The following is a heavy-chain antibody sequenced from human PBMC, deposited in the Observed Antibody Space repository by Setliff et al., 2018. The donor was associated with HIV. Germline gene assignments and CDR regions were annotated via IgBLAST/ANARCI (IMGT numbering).Heavy chain of an antibody. V-gene: IGHV3-72*01. CDR3: TRHVDSGTYMDV. CDR1: GFTLSDHY. Sequence: PGGSLRLSCAASGFTLSDHYMDWVRQAPGKGPEWFGRIRPKGKSSTTEYAASVKGRFIISRDDSKNSLYLQMNSLKTEDTAVYYCTRHVDSGTYMDVWGRGTTVTVSS. J-gene: IGHJ6*03. CDR2: IRPKGKSSTT. D-gene: IGHD5-18*01.